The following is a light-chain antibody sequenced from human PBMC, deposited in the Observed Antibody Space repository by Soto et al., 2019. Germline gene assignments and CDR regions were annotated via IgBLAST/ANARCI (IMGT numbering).Light chain of an antibody. CDR3: ASWDDSLNGVV. J-gene: IGLJ2*01. V-gene: IGLV1-44*01. CDR2: SNN. Sequence: QSVLTQPHSASGTPGQRVTISCSGSSSNIGSNAVNWYQQLPGTAPKLLIYSNNQRPSGIPDRFSGSKSGTSASLAISGLQSEDEADYYCASWDDSLNGVVFVGGTKLTVL. CDR1: SSNIGSNA.